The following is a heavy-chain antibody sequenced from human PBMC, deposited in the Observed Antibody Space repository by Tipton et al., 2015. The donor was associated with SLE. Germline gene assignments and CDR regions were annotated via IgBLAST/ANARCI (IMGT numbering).Heavy chain of an antibody. V-gene: IGHV4-39*07. CDR3: ARDYGPGNWFDP. J-gene: IGHJ5*02. D-gene: IGHD4-17*01. Sequence: TLSLTCTVSGGSINTGSYYWGWIRQPPGRGLEWIGSVYYSGSIYSTPSLRSRVSISVDASKNQFSLKLSSVTAADTAVYYCARDYGPGNWFDPWGQGTLVTVSS. CDR1: GGSINTGSYY. CDR2: VYYSGSI.